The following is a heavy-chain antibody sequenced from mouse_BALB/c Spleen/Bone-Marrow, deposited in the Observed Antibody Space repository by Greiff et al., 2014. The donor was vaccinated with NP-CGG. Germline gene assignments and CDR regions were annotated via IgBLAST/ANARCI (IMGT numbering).Heavy chain of an antibody. CDR3: TPHPFDY. CDR1: GFAFSDTW. V-gene: IGHV6-6*01. J-gene: IGHJ2*01. Sequence: DVMLVESGGGLVQPGGSMKLSCAASGFAFSDTWLDWVRQSPEKGPEWVAEIRTKADDHATYYAESVKGRFTISRDDSISSVYLQTNSLRAEDTGIYYCTPHPFDYWGQGTTLTVSS. CDR2: IRTKADDHAT.